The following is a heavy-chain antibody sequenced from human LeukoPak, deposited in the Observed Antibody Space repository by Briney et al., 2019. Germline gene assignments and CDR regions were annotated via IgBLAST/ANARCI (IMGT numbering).Heavy chain of an antibody. CDR3: ARAESCYDTGGYADS. V-gene: IGHV1-3*01. CDR1: GYTFTTYA. Sequence: ASVKVSCTASGYTFTTYALHWVRQAPGQRLEWMGWINSGNGYTKYSQKFQGRVTITRDTSATTAYMELSSLTSEDTAVYYCARAESCYDTGGYADSWGQGTLVTVSS. D-gene: IGHD3-22*01. CDR2: INSGNGYT. J-gene: IGHJ5*01.